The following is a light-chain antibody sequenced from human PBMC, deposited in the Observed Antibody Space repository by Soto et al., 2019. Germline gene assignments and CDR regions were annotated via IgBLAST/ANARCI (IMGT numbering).Light chain of an antibody. CDR2: DAS. CDR3: QQRSNWPLT. J-gene: IGKJ4*01. CDR1: QSVSSN. V-gene: IGKV3-11*01. Sequence: EIVLTQSPGTLSLSPGERATLSCRVSQSVSSNLAWYQQKPGQAPRLLIYDASNRATGIPARFSGSGSGTDFTLTISSLELEDFAVYYCQQRSNWPLTFGGGTKVDIK.